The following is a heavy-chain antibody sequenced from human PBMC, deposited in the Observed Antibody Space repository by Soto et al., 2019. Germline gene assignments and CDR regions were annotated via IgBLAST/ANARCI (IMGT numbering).Heavy chain of an antibody. CDR2: ISSSGNTL. CDR1: GFIFSDYY. D-gene: IGHD4-4*01. Sequence: QVQLVQSGGGLVKPGGSLILSCTASGFIFSDYYMSWIRQAPVKGLERVSYISSSGNTLYYADSVKGLFTVSRDNAKKSLNLQMSSLRAEDTAVYYCARDRKRFNYIRYDYYNFYMDVWGKGTTVTVSS. CDR3: ARDRKRFNYIRYDYYNFYMDV. V-gene: IGHV3-11*01. J-gene: IGHJ6*03.